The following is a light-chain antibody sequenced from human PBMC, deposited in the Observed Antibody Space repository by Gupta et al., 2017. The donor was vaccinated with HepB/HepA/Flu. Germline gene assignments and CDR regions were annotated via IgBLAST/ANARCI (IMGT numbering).Light chain of an antibody. J-gene: IGKJ5*01. CDR1: QTIINY. V-gene: IGKV1-16*01. CDR3: RQDHSFPIT. CDR2: ATS. Sequence: DIQMTQSPSSLSASVGDRVTITCRASQTIINYLAWFQQKAGKAPKPLIYATSTLQSGVPSRFSGNGFGTDFTLTISSLQPEDFSTYYCRQDHSFPITFGQGTRLEIK.